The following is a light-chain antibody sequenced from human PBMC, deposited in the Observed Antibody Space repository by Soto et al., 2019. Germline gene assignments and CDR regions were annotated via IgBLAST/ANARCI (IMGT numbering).Light chain of an antibody. CDR1: KLGNKY. CDR2: QDA. CDR3: ATFDSNAVV. J-gene: IGLJ2*01. Sequence: SSELTQPPSVSVSPGQTASVTCSGNKLGNKYVSWYQQKPGQSPVVVIHQDAKRPSGIPERFSGSNSGNTATLTISGTQVMDEADYYCATFDSNAVVFGGGTKLTVL. V-gene: IGLV3-1*01.